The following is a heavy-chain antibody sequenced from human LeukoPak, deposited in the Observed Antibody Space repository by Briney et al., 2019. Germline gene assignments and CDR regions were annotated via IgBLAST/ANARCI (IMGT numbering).Heavy chain of an antibody. CDR1: GYSISSGYK. CDR2: IYHSGST. Sequence: SETLSLTCNVSGYSISSGYKWGWLRQPPGKGLEWIGSIYHSGSTYYNPSLKSRVTISVDTSKNQFSLKLSSVTAADTAVYYCARLMYSSSRNFDPWGQGTLVTVSS. CDR3: ARLMYSSSRNFDP. J-gene: IGHJ5*02. D-gene: IGHD6-6*01. V-gene: IGHV4-38-2*02.